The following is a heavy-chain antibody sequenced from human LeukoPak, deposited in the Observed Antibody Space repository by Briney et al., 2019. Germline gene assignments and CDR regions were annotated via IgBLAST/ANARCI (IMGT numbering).Heavy chain of an antibody. D-gene: IGHD7-27*01. J-gene: IGHJ6*04. CDR2: ISYDGSNK. CDR3: AKALSNWGLWDGMDV. Sequence: GGSLRLSCAASGFTFSSYGMHWVRQAPGKGLGWVAVISYDGSNKYYADSVKGRFTISRDNSKNTLYLQMNSLRAEDTAVYYCAKALSNWGLWDGMDVWGKGTTVTVSS. V-gene: IGHV3-30*18. CDR1: GFTFSSYG.